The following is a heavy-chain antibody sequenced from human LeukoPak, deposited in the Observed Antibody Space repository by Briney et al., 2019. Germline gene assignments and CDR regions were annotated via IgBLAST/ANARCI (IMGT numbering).Heavy chain of an antibody. CDR1: GFTFSSYS. CDR2: ISSSSSYI. D-gene: IGHD3-10*01. V-gene: IGHV3-21*01. J-gene: IGHJ5*02. Sequence: NSGGSLRLSCAASGFTFSSYSMNWVRQAPGKGLEWVSSISSSSSYIYYAGSVKGRFTISRVNAKNSLYLQMNSLRAEDTAVYYCARDHRKGRLLWFGELLSWFDPWGQGTLVTVSS. CDR3: ARDHRKGRLLWFGELLSWFDP.